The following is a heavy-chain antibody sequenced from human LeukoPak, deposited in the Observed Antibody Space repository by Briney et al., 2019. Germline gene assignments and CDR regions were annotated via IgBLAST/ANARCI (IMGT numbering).Heavy chain of an antibody. D-gene: IGHD3-10*01. V-gene: IGHV3-33*01. CDR1: GFTFSSYG. J-gene: IGHJ4*02. Sequence: GGSLRLSCAASGFTFSSYGMHWVRQAPGKGLEWVAAIWYDGSIQYYADSVKGRFTISRDNSKNTLYLQMGSLRAEDTAVYYCASRNYYLDHWGQGALVTVSS. CDR2: IWYDGSIQ. CDR3: ASRNYYLDH.